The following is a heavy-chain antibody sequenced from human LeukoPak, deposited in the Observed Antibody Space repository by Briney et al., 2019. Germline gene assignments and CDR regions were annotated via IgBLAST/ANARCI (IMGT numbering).Heavy chain of an antibody. Sequence: GRSLRLSCAASGFIVSSNYMSWVRQAPGKGLEWVSVIYSGGSTYYADSVKGRFTISRHDSKNTLYLQMNSLRAEDTAVYYCAILSGSGSYSYFDYWGQGTLVTVSS. CDR1: GFIVSSNY. D-gene: IGHD3-10*01. J-gene: IGHJ4*02. V-gene: IGHV3-53*04. CDR2: IYSGGST. CDR3: AILSGSGSYSYFDY.